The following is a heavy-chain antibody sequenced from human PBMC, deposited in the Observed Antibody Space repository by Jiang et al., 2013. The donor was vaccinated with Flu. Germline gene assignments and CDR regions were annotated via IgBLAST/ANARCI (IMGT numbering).Heavy chain of an antibody. CDR2: IYINGRT. Sequence: TLSLTCTVSGGSISSYSWSWIRQPAGKGLEWIGNIYINGRTNYNPSLKSRVTMSVDTSKNQLSLKLSSVTAADTAVYYCARVVTTVTDDWFDPWGQGILVTVSS. D-gene: IGHD4-17*01. J-gene: IGHJ5*02. V-gene: IGHV4-4*07. CDR3: ARVVTTVTDDWFDP. CDR1: GGSISSYS.